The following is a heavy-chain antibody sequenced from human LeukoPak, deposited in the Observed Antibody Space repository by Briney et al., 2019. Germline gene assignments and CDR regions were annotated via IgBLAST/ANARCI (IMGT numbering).Heavy chain of an antibody. D-gene: IGHD1-1*01. CDR3: AKVGASFYYGMDV. Sequence: GGSLRLSCAASGFTFSSYAMTWVRQAPGMGLEWVSTISGSGGDTYYADSVKGRFTISRDNSKNTLYLQMNSLRADDTAVYYCAKVGASFYYGMDVWGQGTTVTVSS. V-gene: IGHV3-23*01. CDR1: GFTFSSYA. J-gene: IGHJ6*02. CDR2: ISGSGGDT.